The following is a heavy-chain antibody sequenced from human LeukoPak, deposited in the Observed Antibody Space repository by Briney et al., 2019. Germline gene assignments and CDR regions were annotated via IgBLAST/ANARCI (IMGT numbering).Heavy chain of an antibody. V-gene: IGHV3-30*02. J-gene: IGHJ4*02. CDR2: IRYDGSNK. CDR3: AAGMATTWFIYFDY. D-gene: IGHD5-24*01. CDR1: GFTFSSYG. Sequence: GGSLRLSCAASGFTFSSYGMHWVRQAPGKGLEWVAFIRYDGSNKYYADSVKGRFTISRDNSKNTLYLQMNSLRAEDTAVYYCAAGMATTWFIYFDYWGQGTLVTVSS.